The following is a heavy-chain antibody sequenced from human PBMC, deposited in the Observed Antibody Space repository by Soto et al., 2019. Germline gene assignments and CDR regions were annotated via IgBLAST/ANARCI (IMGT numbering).Heavy chain of an antibody. J-gene: IGHJ4*02. CDR3: ARSRANYYDSRGYYYSTFNY. CDR2: IIPMFGTA. Sequence: QVQLVQSGAEVKKPGSSVKVSCKTSGGTFSSYASSWVRQAAGQGLEWMGGIIPMFGTANYAQKFQGRVTITADESTSTAYMELSSLRSEDTAVYYCARSRANYYDSRGYYYSTFNYSGQGTLVTVSS. D-gene: IGHD3-22*01. CDR1: GGTFSSYA. V-gene: IGHV1-69*12.